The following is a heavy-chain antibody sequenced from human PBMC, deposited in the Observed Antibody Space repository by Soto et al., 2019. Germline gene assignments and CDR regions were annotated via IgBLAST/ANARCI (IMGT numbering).Heavy chain of an antibody. CDR1: GGSISSSSYY. Sequence: PSETLSLTCTVSGGSISSSSYYWGWIRQPPGKGLEWIGSIYYSGSTYYNPSLKSRVTISVDTSKNQFSLKLSSVTAADTAVYYCARQGYDFWSGYYIDHYYYGMDVWGQGTTVTVSS. J-gene: IGHJ6*02. CDR3: ARQGYDFWSGYYIDHYYYGMDV. V-gene: IGHV4-39*01. CDR2: IYYSGST. D-gene: IGHD3-3*01.